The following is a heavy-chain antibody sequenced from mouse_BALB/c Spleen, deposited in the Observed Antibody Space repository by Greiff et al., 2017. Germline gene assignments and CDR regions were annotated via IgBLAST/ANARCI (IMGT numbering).Heavy chain of an antibody. Sequence: VQLKQSGAELVKPGASVKLSCTATGFNIKDTYMHWVKQRPEQGLEWIGRIDPANGNTKYDPKFQGKATITADTSSNTAYLQLSSLTSEDTAVYYCARRRGYYYFDYWGQGTTLTVSS. CDR1: GFNIKDTY. D-gene: IGHD2-3*01. J-gene: IGHJ2*01. V-gene: IGHV14-3*02. CDR3: ARRRGYYYFDY. CDR2: IDPANGNT.